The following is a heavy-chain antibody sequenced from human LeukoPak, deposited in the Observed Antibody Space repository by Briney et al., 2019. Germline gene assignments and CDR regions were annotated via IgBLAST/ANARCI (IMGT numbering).Heavy chain of an antibody. Sequence: TGGSLRLSCAASGFTVSSNYMSWVRQAPGKGLEWVSVIYSGGSTYYADSVKGRFTISRDNSKNTLYLQMNGLRAEDTAVYYCIAEYFDNWGQGTLVTVSS. CDR3: IAEYFDN. CDR2: IYSGGST. V-gene: IGHV3-66*01. J-gene: IGHJ4*02. D-gene: IGHD2-21*01. CDR1: GFTVSSNY.